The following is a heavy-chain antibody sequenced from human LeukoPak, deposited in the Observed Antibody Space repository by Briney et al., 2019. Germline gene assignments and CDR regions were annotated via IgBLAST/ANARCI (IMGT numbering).Heavy chain of an antibody. CDR3: ARVREPDDAFDI. CDR2: IYYSGST. D-gene: IGHD1-26*01. V-gene: IGHV4-39*07. Sequence: PSETLSLTCTVSGGSISSSSYYWGWIRQPPGKGLEWIGSIYYSGSTNYNPSLKSRVTISVDTSKNQFSLKLSSVTAADTAVYYCARVREPDDAFDIWGQGTMVTVSS. CDR1: GGSISSSSYY. J-gene: IGHJ3*02.